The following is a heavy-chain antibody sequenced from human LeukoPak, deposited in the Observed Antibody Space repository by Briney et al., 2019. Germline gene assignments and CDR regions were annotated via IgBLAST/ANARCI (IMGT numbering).Heavy chain of an antibody. D-gene: IGHD3-3*01. CDR3: ASWSGYFSADDVFDL. V-gene: IGHV4-59*08. CDR1: GGSISSYY. CDR2: IYYSGNT. J-gene: IGHJ3*01. Sequence: SETLSLTCTVSGGSISSYYWSWIRQPPGKGLEWIGYIYYSGNTNYNPSLKSRVTISVDTSKNQFSLKLSSVTAADTAVYYCASWSGYFSADDVFDLWGQGTMVTVSS.